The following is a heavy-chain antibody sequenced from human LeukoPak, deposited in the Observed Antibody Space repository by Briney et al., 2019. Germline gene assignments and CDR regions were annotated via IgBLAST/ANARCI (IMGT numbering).Heavy chain of an antibody. J-gene: IGHJ4*02. CDR3: AREGGIAVAGRFDY. V-gene: IGHV4-30-2*06. CDR1: GGSISSGGFY. D-gene: IGHD6-19*01. CDR2: IYHAGST. Sequence: SETLSLTCTVSGGSISSGGFYWGWIRQSPGKGLEWIGYIYHAGSTYYNPSLKSRVTISVDRSKNQFSLKLSSVTAADTAVYYCAREGGIAVAGRFDYWGQGTLVTVSS.